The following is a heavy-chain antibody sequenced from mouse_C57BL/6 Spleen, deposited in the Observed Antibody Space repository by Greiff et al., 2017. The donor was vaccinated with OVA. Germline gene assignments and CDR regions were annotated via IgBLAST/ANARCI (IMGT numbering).Heavy chain of an antibody. Sequence: EVKLLESGPELVKPGASVKMSCKASGYTFTDYNMHWVKQSHGKSLEWIGYINPNNGGTSYNQKFKGKATLTVNKSSSTAYMELRSLTSEDSAVYYCARDDYPAWFAYWGQGTLVTVSA. J-gene: IGHJ3*01. CDR3: ARDDYPAWFAY. CDR1: GYTFTDYN. CDR2: INPNNGGT. V-gene: IGHV1-22*01. D-gene: IGHD2-4*01.